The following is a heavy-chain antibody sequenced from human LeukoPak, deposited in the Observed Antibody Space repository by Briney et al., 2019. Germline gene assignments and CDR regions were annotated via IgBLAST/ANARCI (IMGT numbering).Heavy chain of an antibody. CDR2: IYSGGST. Sequence: GGSLRLSCAASVFTVSSNYMSWVRQAPGKGLEWVSVIYSGGSTYYADSVKGRLTISRDNSKNTLYLQMNSLRAEDTAVYYCARWRLRSGDAFDIWGQGTMVTVSS. CDR1: VFTVSSNY. D-gene: IGHD3-10*01. J-gene: IGHJ3*02. CDR3: ARWRLRSGDAFDI. V-gene: IGHV3-53*01.